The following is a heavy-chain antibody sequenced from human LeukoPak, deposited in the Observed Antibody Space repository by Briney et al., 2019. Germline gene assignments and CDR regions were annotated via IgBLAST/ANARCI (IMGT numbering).Heavy chain of an antibody. D-gene: IGHD1-14*01. CDR3: AKETPNTGWFDP. CDR1: GYTFTSYG. Sequence: ASVKVSCKASGYTFTSYGISWVRQAPGQGLEWMGWISANDGNTDYPQKLQGRVTLTRDTSTSTVYMELSSLRSEDTAIYYCAKETPNTGWFDPWGQGTLVTVSS. CDR2: ISANDGNT. J-gene: IGHJ5*02. V-gene: IGHV1-18*01.